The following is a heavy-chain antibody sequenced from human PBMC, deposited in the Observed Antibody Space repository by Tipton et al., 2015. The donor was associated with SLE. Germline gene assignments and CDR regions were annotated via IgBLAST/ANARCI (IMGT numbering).Heavy chain of an antibody. V-gene: IGHV3-30-3*02. CDR3: AKPIEYCSSTSCYTDY. D-gene: IGHD2-2*01. Sequence: SLRLSCAASGFTFSSYAMHWVRQAPGKGLEWVAVISYDGSNKYYADSVKGRFTISRDNSKNTLYLQMNSLRAEDTAVYYCAKPIEYCSSTSCYTDYWGQGTLVTVSS. CDR2: ISYDGSNK. CDR1: GFTFSSYA. J-gene: IGHJ4*02.